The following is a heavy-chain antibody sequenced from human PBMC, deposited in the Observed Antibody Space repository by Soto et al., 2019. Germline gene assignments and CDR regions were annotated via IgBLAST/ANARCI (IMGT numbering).Heavy chain of an antibody. Sequence: QLQLQESGPGLVKPSETLSLTCTVSGGSISSSSYYWGWIRQPPGKGLEWIGSIYYSGSTYYNPSPKSRVTISVDTSKTQFPLNLSSVTAADTAVDYCARLPIYYYYYGMDVWGQGTTVTVSS. J-gene: IGHJ6*02. V-gene: IGHV4-39*01. CDR2: IYYSGST. CDR3: ARLPIYYYYYGMDV. CDR1: GGSISSSSYY.